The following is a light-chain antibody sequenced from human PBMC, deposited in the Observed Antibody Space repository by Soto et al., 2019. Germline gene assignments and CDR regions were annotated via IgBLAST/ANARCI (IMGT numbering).Light chain of an antibody. CDR3: SSWGASLVGVV. CDR1: SSNIGSHA. J-gene: IGLJ3*02. V-gene: IGLV1-36*01. Sequence: QSVLLQPSSVSEAPRQRVTISCSGGSSNIGSHAVTWYQQVPGQTPKLLIYYDDLRPSGVSDRFSGSKSGTSASLAISGLQSEDKADYYCSSWGASLVGVVFGGGTKLTVL. CDR2: YDD.